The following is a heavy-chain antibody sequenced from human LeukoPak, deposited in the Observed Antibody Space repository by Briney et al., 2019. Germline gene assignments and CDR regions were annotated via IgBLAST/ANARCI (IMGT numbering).Heavy chain of an antibody. V-gene: IGHV5-51*01. J-gene: IGHJ3*02. Sequence: GESLKISCKGSGFSFTSYWIGWVRQMPGRGLEGMNIIYPGDSDTRDSPSFQGQVTISVDKSISTAYLQWSSLKASDTAMYYCARRGETTRGAFDIWGQGTMVIVSS. CDR1: GFSFTSYW. D-gene: IGHD1-1*01. CDR2: IYPGDSDT. CDR3: ARRGETTRGAFDI.